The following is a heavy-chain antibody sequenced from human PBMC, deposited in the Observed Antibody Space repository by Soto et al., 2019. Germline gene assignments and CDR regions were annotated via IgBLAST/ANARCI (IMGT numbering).Heavy chain of an antibody. CDR2: ISAYNGNT. Sequence: GASVKVSCKASGYTFTSYGISWVRQAPGQGLEWMGWISAYNGNTNYAQKLQGRVTMTTDTSTSTAYMELRSLRSDDTAVYYCARDRVLNYDFWSGYFGADYYYGMDVWGQGTTVTVSS. J-gene: IGHJ6*02. CDR1: GYTFTSYG. CDR3: ARDRVLNYDFWSGYFGADYYYGMDV. V-gene: IGHV1-18*01. D-gene: IGHD3-3*01.